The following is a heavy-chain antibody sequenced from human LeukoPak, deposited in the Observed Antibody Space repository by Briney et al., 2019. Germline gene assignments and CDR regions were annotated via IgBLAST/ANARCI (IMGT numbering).Heavy chain of an antibody. Sequence: GGSLRLSCAASGFTFSSYSMTWVRQAPGKGLEWLSSFTSRSRSIYYADSVKGRFTISRDNAKNLLYLQMNSLRAEDTAVYYCARVGYFDWLLSSPGDYFDYWGQGTLVTVSS. CDR1: GFTFSSYS. CDR2: FTSRSRSI. D-gene: IGHD3-9*01. J-gene: IGHJ4*02. V-gene: IGHV3-21*06. CDR3: ARVGYFDWLLSSPGDYFDY.